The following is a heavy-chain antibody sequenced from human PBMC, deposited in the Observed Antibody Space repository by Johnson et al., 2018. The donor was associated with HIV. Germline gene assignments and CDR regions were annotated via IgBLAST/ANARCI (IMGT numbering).Heavy chain of an antibody. V-gene: IGHV3-33*06. CDR3: AKDPIKRQLVRDDAFDI. Sequence: QVQLVESGGGVVQPGRSLRLSCAASGFTFNSYGMHWVRQAPGKGLEWVAVIWSDGSHKYYADSVKGRFTISRDNSKNTLYLQMNSLRAEDTAVYYCAKDPIKRQLVRDDAFDIWGQGTMVTVSS. J-gene: IGHJ3*02. CDR2: IWSDGSHK. CDR1: GFTFNSYG. D-gene: IGHD6-13*01.